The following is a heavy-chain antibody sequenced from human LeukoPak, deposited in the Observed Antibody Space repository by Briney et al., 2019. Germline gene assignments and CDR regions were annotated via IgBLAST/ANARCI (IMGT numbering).Heavy chain of an antibody. CDR2: ISVYNGNT. CDR1: RYTFAHSV. Sequence: ASVKVSCKASRYTFAHSVITWVRQAPGQGLEWMGWISVYNGNTNYAQNLHGRVTLTTDTSTSTAYMELRRLRADDAALYYCARAGDIVVGPAALDYWGQGTLVTVSS. CDR3: ARAGDIVVGPAALDY. J-gene: IGHJ4*02. D-gene: IGHD2-2*01. V-gene: IGHV1-18*01.